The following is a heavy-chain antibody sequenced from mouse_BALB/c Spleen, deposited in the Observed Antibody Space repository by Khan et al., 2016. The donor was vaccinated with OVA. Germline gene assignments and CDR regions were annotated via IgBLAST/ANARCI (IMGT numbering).Heavy chain of an antibody. V-gene: IGHV5-6*01. CDR2: ISSGGDYT. CDR1: GFTFSAYS. D-gene: IGHD4-1*01. CDR3: ASHLTGSFAY. J-gene: IGHJ3*01. Sequence: EVELVESGGDLVEPGGSLKLSCAASGFTFSAYSMSWVRQTADKRLEWVATISSGGDYTYYVDNVKGRFTISRDNAKNTLYLQMSSLKSEDTAMDDSASHLTGSFAYWGQGTLVTVSA.